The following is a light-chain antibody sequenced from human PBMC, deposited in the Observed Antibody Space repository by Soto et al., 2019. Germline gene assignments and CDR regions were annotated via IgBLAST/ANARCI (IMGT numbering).Light chain of an antibody. CDR1: QTVDNN. J-gene: IGKJ1*01. V-gene: IGKV3-15*01. Sequence: ETVMTQSPATPSVSPGERTTLSCRAGQTVDNNVAWYQQQPSHAPRLLFYRASARGTGVPARFSGSGSGTEFTLTINSLQSEDFGVCFCQQYKDWPKTLGQGTKVDSK. CDR2: RAS. CDR3: QQYKDWPKT.